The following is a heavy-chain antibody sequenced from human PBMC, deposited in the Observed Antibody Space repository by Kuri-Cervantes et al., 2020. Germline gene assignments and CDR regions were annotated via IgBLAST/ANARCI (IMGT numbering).Heavy chain of an antibody. Sequence: ESLKISCAASGFTFSSYWMSWVRQAPGKGLEWIGEINRSGNTNYNPSLKSRVTISVDTSKIQISLKLSCVTAADTAVYYCARWGYGSGSHRGYDPWGHGILVTVSS. CDR1: GFTFSSYW. CDR2: INRSGNT. V-gene: IGHV4-34*01. J-gene: IGHJ5*02. CDR3: ARWGYGSGSHRGYDP. D-gene: IGHD3-10*01.